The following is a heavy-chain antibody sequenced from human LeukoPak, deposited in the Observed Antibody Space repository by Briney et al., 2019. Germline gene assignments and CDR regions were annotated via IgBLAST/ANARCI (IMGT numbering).Heavy chain of an antibody. CDR3: GKDISAGGMDV. CDR2: IKQDGSEK. V-gene: IGHV3-7*03. D-gene: IGHD3-10*01. CDR1: GFTFSSYY. J-gene: IGHJ6*02. Sequence: GGSLRLSCAASGFTFSSYYMSWVRQAPGKGLGWVANIKQDGSEKSYVDSVKGRFTISRDNAKNSLYLQMNSLRAEDTALYYCGKDISAGGMDVWGQGTTVTVSS.